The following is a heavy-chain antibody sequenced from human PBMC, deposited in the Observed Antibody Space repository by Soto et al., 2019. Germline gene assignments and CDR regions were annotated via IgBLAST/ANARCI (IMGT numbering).Heavy chain of an antibody. CDR2: TYYRSKWYN. CDR3: ASACLELSGGGIDAFDI. D-gene: IGHD1-7*01. V-gene: IGHV6-1*01. Sequence: SQTLSLTCAISGDSVYSNSAAWNWIRQSPSRGLEWLGRTYYRSKWYNDYAVSVKSRITINPDTSKNQFSLQLNSVTPEDTAVYYCASACLELSGGGIDAFDIWGQGPMLTVS. CDR1: GDSVYSNSAA. J-gene: IGHJ3*02.